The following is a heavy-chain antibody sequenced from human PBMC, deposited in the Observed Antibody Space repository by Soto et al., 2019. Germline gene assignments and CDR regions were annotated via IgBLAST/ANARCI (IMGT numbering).Heavy chain of an antibody. J-gene: IGHJ6*02. Sequence: SLRLACLAWGVTFADSAMNWVRQDPGKGLEWVSGITWNSGHILYADSVKGRFTISRDNAKKSLYLELNSLRPEDTALYYCAKGRSSMIVVGMDVWGQGTPVTFSS. CDR2: ITWNSGHI. D-gene: IGHD3-22*01. CDR3: AKGRSSMIVVGMDV. CDR1: GVTFADSA. V-gene: IGHV3-9*01.